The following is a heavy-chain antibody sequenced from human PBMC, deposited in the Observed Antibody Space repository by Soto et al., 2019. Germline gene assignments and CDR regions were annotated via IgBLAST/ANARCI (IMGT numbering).Heavy chain of an antibody. D-gene: IGHD3-22*01. V-gene: IGHV4-31*03. CDR2: IYYSGST. J-gene: IGHJ1*01. CDR3: ARYYYDSSGSHPGIQH. Sequence: QVQLQESGPGLVKPSQTLSLTCTVSGGSISSGGYYWSWIRQHPGKGLEWIGYIYYSGSTYYTPSLKSRVTISVDTSQNQFSLKLSSVTAADTAVYYCARYYYDSSGSHPGIQHWGPGTLVTVAS. CDR1: GGSISSGGYY.